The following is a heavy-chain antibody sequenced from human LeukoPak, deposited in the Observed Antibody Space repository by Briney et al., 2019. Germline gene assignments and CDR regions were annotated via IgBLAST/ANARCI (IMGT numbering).Heavy chain of an antibody. CDR1: GFTFSRYN. CDR2: ISYDGSNK. V-gene: IGHV3-30*18. Sequence: GGSLRLSCAASGFTFSRYNMNWVRQAPGKGLEWVAVISYDGSNKYYADSVKGRFTISRDNSKNTLYLQMNSLRAEDTAVYYCAKGAIDRDYFDYWGQGTLVTVSS. CDR3: AKGAIDRDYFDY. J-gene: IGHJ4*02.